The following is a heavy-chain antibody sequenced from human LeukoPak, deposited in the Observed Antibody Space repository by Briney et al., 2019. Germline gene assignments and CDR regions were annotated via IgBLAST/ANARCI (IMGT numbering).Heavy chain of an antibody. CDR3: ARHPPYGYFSGGDSFDP. Sequence: PSETLSLTCTVSGGSISSSSYYWGWIRQPPGKGLEWIGSIYYSGSTYYNPSLKSRVTISVDTSKNQFSLKLSSVTAADTAVYYCARHPPYGYFSGGDSFDPWGQGTLVTVSS. CDR2: IYYSGST. CDR1: GGSISSSSYY. V-gene: IGHV4-39*01. D-gene: IGHD5-18*01. J-gene: IGHJ5*02.